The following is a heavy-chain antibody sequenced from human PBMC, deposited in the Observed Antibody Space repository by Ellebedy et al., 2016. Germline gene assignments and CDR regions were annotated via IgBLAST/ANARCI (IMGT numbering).Heavy chain of an antibody. CDR2: LDYNGNT. Sequence: GSLRLSCNVSGYSISSGFYWALIRQPPGKGLEWMGSLDYNGNTYDNPSLKSRVTISLHTSTNQVSLKLTSVTAADTAVYYCATRILAVALNGFDIWGRGTVVTVSS. CDR3: ATRILAVALNGFDI. V-gene: IGHV4-38-2*02. D-gene: IGHD6-19*01. CDR1: GYSISSGFY. J-gene: IGHJ3*02.